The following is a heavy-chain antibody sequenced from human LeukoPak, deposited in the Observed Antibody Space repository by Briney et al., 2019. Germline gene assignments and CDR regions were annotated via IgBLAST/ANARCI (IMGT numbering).Heavy chain of an antibody. CDR3: ARDHIAAAGTRMNWFDP. CDR2: IRYDGSNK. CDR1: GFTFSSYG. V-gene: IGHV3-30*02. J-gene: IGHJ5*02. Sequence: GGSLRLSCAASGFTFSSYGMHWVRQAPGKGLEWVTFIRYDGSNKYYADSVKGRFTISRDNAKNSLYLQMNSLRAEDTAVYYCARDHIAAAGTRMNWFDPWGQGTLVTVSS. D-gene: IGHD6-13*01.